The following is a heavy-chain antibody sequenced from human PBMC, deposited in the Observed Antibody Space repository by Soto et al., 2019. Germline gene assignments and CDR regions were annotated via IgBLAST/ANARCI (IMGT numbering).Heavy chain of an antibody. CDR2: ISSSSSTI. Sequence: PGVSLRVPCAASGFTFSSYSMNWVRQAQGKGLEWVSYISSSSSTIYYADSVKGRFTISRDNAKNSLYLQMNSLRAEDTAVYYCARIYGSGSYYWHYYYYMDVWGKGPTVTVS. CDR3: ARIYGSGSYYWHYYYYMDV. J-gene: IGHJ6*03. D-gene: IGHD3-10*01. CDR1: GFTFSSYS. V-gene: IGHV3-48*01.